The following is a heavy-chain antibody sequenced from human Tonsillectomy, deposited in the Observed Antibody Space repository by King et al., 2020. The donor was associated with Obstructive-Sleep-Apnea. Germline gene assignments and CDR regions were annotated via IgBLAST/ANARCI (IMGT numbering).Heavy chain of an antibody. CDR1: GYTFTGYY. CDR3: ARVQGGRTPYHFDY. V-gene: IGHV1-2*04. CDR2: INPNSGGT. J-gene: IGHJ4*02. D-gene: IGHD1-26*01. Sequence: VQLVQSGAEVKKPGASVNVSCAASGYTFTGYYIHWVRQAPGQGLEWMGWINPNSGGTSYAQKFQGWVTMTMDTSITTVYMEMSRLKSDATAVYYCARVQGGRTPYHFDYWGQGTLVTVSS.